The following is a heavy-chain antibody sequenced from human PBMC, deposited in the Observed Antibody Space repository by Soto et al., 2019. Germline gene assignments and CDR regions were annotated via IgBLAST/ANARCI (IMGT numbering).Heavy chain of an antibody. CDR2: IKQDGSET. Sequence: EVHLVESGGGLVQPGGSLRLSCAASGFTFSGHWMSWVRQAPGKGLEWVAHIKQDGSETFYVGSVKGRFTISRDNAKNSLDLQMNSLRAEATALYYCARDRAFCSGTNCRRGSIYYYYMDVWGNGTTVTVSS. J-gene: IGHJ6*03. CDR1: GFTFSGHW. D-gene: IGHD2-2*01. CDR3: ARDRAFCSGTNCRRGSIYYYYMDV. V-gene: IGHV3-7*01.